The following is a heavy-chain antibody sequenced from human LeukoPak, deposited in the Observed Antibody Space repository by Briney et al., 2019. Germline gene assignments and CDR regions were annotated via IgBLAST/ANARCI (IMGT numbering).Heavy chain of an antibody. CDR2: ISGSGDNT. CDR1: GFTFSSYA. Sequence: GGSLRLSCAASGFTFSSYAMSWVRQAPGKGLEWVSGISGSGDNTYYADSVKGRFTISRDNSKSTLYVQVNSLGTEDTAAYYCAKGSYYDSSGSFYFDYWGQGALVTVSS. D-gene: IGHD3-22*01. CDR3: AKGSYYDSSGSFYFDY. J-gene: IGHJ4*02. V-gene: IGHV3-23*01.